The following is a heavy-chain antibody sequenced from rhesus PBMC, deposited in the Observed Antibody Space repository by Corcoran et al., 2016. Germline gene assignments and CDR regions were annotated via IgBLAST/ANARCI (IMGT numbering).Heavy chain of an antibody. Sequence: QVQLLESGPGLVKPSENLSLTCTVSGASIRTNYWSCRRLPPGKGLEGIGKICVIDGQPKYNPALKSRVTVSKDASETQFSLRLTSVTAADTAVYYCARHSGYSFDFWGQGFQVTVSS. D-gene: IGHD2-33*01. CDR1: GASIRTNY. CDR3: ARHSGYSFDF. V-gene: IGHV4-80*01. CDR2: ICVIDGQP. J-gene: IGHJ4*01.